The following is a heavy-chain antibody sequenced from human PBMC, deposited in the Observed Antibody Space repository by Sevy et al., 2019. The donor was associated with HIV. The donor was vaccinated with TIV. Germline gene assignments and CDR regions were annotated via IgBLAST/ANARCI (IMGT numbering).Heavy chain of an antibody. CDR1: GFTFSSYA. J-gene: IGHJ4*02. CDR2: ISGSGGST. V-gene: IGHV3-23*01. CDR3: AKDVYYDSSGYYYEGGPFDY. Sequence: GGSLRLSCAASGFTFSSYAMSWVRQAPGKGLEWVSAISGSGGSTYYADSVKGRFTISRDNSKNTLYLQMNSLSAEDTAVYYCAKDVYYDSSGYYYEGGPFDYWGQGTLVTVSS. D-gene: IGHD3-22*01.